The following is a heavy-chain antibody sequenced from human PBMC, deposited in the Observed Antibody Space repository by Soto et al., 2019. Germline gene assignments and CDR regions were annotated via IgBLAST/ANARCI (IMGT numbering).Heavy chain of an antibody. CDR3: ARRYGSAIDY. Sequence: SETLSLTCAVSGDSISSGGYSWNWIRQPPGKGLEWIGYIYYTGGTSYNPSLKSRVTISVDTSKNQFSLKLSSVTAADTAVYYCARRYGSAIDYWGQGTLVTVSS. D-gene: IGHD1-26*01. CDR2: IYYTGGT. V-gene: IGHV4-30-2*01. J-gene: IGHJ4*02. CDR1: GDSISSGGYS.